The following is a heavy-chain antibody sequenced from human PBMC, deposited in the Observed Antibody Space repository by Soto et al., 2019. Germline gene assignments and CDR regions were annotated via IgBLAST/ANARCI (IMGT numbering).Heavy chain of an antibody. V-gene: IGHV4-34*01. J-gene: IGHJ5*02. Sequence: QVQLQQWGAGLLKPSETLSLTCAVYGGSFSGYYWSWIRQPPGKGLEWIGEINHSGSTNYNPSLKSRVNISVDTSKNQFSLKLSSVTAADTAVYYCARGSPDGSGSYYNGFDPWGQGTLVTVSS. CDR1: GGSFSGYY. CDR3: ARGSPDGSGSYYNGFDP. D-gene: IGHD3-10*01. CDR2: INHSGST.